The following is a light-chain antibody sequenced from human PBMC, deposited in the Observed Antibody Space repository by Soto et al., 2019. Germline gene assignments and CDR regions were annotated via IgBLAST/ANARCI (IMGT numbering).Light chain of an antibody. CDR2: LNSDGSH. J-gene: IGLJ1*01. CDR3: QTWGPGIEV. CDR1: SGPSTYA. Sequence: QLVLTQSPSASASLGASVKLTCTLSSGPSTYAIAWHQQRPEKGPRFLMKLNSDGSHSKGDGIPDRFSGSSSGAERYLTISSLQSEDEADYYCQTWGPGIEVFGPGTKLPAL. V-gene: IGLV4-69*01.